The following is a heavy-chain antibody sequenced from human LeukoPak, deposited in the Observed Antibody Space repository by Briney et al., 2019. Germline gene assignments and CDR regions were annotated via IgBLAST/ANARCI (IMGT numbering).Heavy chain of an antibody. CDR3: ARTSGYDFWSGYYYGMDV. J-gene: IGHJ6*02. Sequence: SETLSLTCTVSGGSISSYYWSWIRQPPGKGLEWIGYIYYSGSTNYNPSLKSRVTISVDTSKNQFSLKLSSVTAAYTAVYYCARTSGYDFWSGYYYGMDVWGQGTTVTVSS. D-gene: IGHD3-3*01. CDR1: GGSISSYY. V-gene: IGHV4-59*01. CDR2: IYYSGST.